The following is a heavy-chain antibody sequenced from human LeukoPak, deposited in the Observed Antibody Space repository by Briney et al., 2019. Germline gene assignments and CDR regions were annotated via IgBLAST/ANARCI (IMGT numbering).Heavy chain of an antibody. J-gene: IGHJ4*02. D-gene: IGHD2-2*01. CDR3: ARPAAGSQGEGFDY. Sequence: PSETLSLTCTVSGLSISSGGYYWTWIRQHPGKGLEWIGYIYYTGNTNYNPSLKSRVTISVDTSKNQFSLKLSSVTAADTAVYFCARPAAGSQGEGFDYWGQGTLVTVSS. V-gene: IGHV4-61*08. CDR2: IYYTGNT. CDR1: GLSISSGGYY.